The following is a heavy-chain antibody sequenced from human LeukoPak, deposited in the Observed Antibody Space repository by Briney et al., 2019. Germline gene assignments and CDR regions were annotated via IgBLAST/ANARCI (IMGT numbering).Heavy chain of an antibody. CDR2: ISANNDKK. D-gene: IGHD4-11*01. V-gene: IGHV1-18*04. CDR1: GYTFTGYY. CDR3: AREVSRNAFDV. Sequence: ASVKVSCKASGYTFTGYYMHWVRQAPGQGLEWMGWISANNDKKNYAQKFQGRVTMTTGTSTSTVYMELRSLRSDDTAVYYCAREVSRNAFDVWGQGTMVTVSS. J-gene: IGHJ3*01.